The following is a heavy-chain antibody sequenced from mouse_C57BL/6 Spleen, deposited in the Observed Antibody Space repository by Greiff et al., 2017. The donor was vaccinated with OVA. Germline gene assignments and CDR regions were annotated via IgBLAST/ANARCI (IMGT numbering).Heavy chain of an antibody. V-gene: IGHV1-26*01. J-gene: IGHJ1*03. CDR3: ARKSPNWYFDV. Sequence: VQLQQSGPELVKPGASVKISCKASGYTFTDYYMNWVKQSHGKSLEWIGDINPNNGGTSYNQKFKGKATLSGDKATSTAYMELRSLTSEDTAMYYCARKSPNWYFDVWGTGTTVTVSS. CDR2: INPNNGGT. CDR1: GYTFTDYY.